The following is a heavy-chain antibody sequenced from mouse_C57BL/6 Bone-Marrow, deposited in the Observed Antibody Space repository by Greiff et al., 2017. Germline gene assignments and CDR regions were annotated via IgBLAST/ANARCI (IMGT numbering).Heavy chain of an antibody. D-gene: IGHD1-1*01. Sequence: LVESGAELVKPGASVKLSCKASGYTFTEYTIHWVKQRSGQGLEWIGWFYPGSGSIKYNEKFKDKATLTADKSSSTVYMELSRLTSEDSAVYFCARHEEAPYYDGSGWYFDVWGTGTTVTVSS. CDR1: GYTFTEYT. CDR3: ARHEEAPYYDGSGWYFDV. V-gene: IGHV1-62-2*01. CDR2: FYPGSGSI. J-gene: IGHJ1*03.